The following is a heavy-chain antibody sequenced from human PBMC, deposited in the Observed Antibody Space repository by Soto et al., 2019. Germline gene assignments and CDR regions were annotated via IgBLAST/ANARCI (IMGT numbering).Heavy chain of an antibody. D-gene: IGHD3-22*01. CDR1: GYSFTSYW. V-gene: IGHV5-51*01. CDR2: IYPGDSDT. J-gene: IGHJ4*02. CDR3: ARLRDYYDSSGPTGYFDY. Sequence: GESLKISCKGSGYSFTSYWIGWVRQMPGKGLEWMGIIYPGDSDTRYSPSFQGQVTISADKSISTAYLQWSSLKASDTAMHYCARLRDYYDSSGPTGYFDYWGQGTLVTVSS.